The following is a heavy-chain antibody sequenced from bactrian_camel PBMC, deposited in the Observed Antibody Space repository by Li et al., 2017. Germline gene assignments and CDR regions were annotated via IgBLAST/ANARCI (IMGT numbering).Heavy chain of an antibody. CDR1: EFEFSSYD. D-gene: IGHD4*01. CDR2: INRGGSNQ. Sequence: VQLVESGGGLVQPGGSLRLSCATSEFEFSSYDMSWVRQAPGKGLEWISGINRGGSNQYYAVSVKGRFTISRGNARNTLYLQMNSLKSEDTALYYCTTSWVADSDYVPAENYWGQGTQVTVS. V-gene: IGHV3S40*01. J-gene: IGHJ4*01. CDR3: TTSWVADSDYVPAENY.